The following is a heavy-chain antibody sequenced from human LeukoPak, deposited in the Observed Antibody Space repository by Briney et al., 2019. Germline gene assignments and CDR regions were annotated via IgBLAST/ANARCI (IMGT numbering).Heavy chain of an antibody. Sequence: GGSLRLSCAASGFTVSSNYMSWVRQAPGKGLEWVSVIYSGGSTYYADSVKGGFTISRDNSKNTLYLQMNSLRAEDTAVYYCARDQQLEYFDYWGQGTLVTVSS. V-gene: IGHV3-66*01. CDR3: ARDQQLEYFDY. CDR1: GFTVSSNY. CDR2: IYSGGST. D-gene: IGHD6-13*01. J-gene: IGHJ4*02.